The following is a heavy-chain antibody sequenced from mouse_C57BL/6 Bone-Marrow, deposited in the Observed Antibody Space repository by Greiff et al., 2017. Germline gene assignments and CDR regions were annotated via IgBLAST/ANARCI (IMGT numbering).Heavy chain of an antibody. CDR3: TGLGYSLYFDY. D-gene: IGHD2-12*01. Sequence: QVQLQQSGAELVKPGASVTLSCTASGYTFTDYEMHWVKQTPVHGLEWIGAIDPETGGTAYNQKFKGKAILTADTSSSTAYLELRSLTSEDSAVYYCTGLGYSLYFDYWGQGTTLTVSS. CDR1: GYTFTDYE. V-gene: IGHV1-15*01. J-gene: IGHJ2*01. CDR2: IDPETGGT.